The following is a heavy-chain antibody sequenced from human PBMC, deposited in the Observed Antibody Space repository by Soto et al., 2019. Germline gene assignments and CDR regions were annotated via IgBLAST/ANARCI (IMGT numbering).Heavy chain of an antibody. V-gene: IGHV4-30-2*01. CDR2: IYHSGYT. D-gene: IGHD4-17*01. Sequence: QLQLQESGSGLVKPSQTLSLTCAVSGGSISSGGYSWSWILQPPGKGLEWIGYIYHSGYTYCNPSLKSRVSISVDRSKNQFSLQLRSVTAADTAVYYCARAHYGDYGYGMDVWGQGTTVTVSS. CDR1: GGSISSGGYS. CDR3: ARAHYGDYGYGMDV. J-gene: IGHJ6*02.